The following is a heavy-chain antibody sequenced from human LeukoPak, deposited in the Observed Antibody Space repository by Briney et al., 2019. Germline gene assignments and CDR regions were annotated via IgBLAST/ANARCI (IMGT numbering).Heavy chain of an antibody. Sequence: GASVKVSCKASGYTFTSYGISWVRQAPGQGLEWMGWISAYNGNTNYAQKLQGRVTMTTDTSTSTAYMELRSLRSDDTAVYYCAREVATSGYDYYDPWGQGSLVTVSS. CDR2: ISAYNGNT. CDR3: AREVATSGYDYYDP. D-gene: IGHD5-12*01. CDR1: GYTFTSYG. J-gene: IGHJ5*02. V-gene: IGHV1-18*01.